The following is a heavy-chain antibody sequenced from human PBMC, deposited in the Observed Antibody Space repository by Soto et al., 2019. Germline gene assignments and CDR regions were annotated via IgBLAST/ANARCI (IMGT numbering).Heavy chain of an antibody. D-gene: IGHD3-10*01. J-gene: IGHJ4*02. CDR3: ARGSKDSYPGSRIFDF. CDR2: VTDTGGDA. CDR1: RFPFSVYA. V-gene: IGHV3-23*01. Sequence: PWGSVGLSCASTRFPFSVYAMTWVRQAPGEGPEWVSTVTDTGGDAKYADSVRGRFTISRDNSKNTLYLQMSSLRAEDSAIYYCARGSKDSYPGSRIFDFWGRGTLVTVSS.